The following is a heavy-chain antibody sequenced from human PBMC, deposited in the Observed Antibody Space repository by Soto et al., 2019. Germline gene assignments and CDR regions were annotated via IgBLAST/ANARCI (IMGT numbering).Heavy chain of an antibody. J-gene: IGHJ6*02. CDR3: RRSSRYSTDV. Sequence: SETLSLTCTVSGDSIRSSSYWGWIRQPPGKGLEWIGSIYSTGNTYYNPSLNSQVTISVDTSKNQFSLNVISETAADTAVYYCRRSSRYSTDVWGQGTTVTVSS. CDR1: GDSIRSSSY. CDR2: IYSTGNT. V-gene: IGHV4-39*01. D-gene: IGHD6-13*01.